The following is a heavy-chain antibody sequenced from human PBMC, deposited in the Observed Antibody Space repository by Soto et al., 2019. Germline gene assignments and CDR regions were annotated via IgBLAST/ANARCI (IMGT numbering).Heavy chain of an antibody. D-gene: IGHD1-1*01. CDR1: GGSFSGYY. Sequence: LSLTCGVYGGSFSGYYWTWIRQPPGKGLEWIGEINHRGTTNSNPSLKRRVTISVDTSKSQFSLRLSSVTAADTAVYYCARPRLWRDAFDIWGQGAMVTVSS. J-gene: IGHJ3*02. CDR3: ARPRLWRDAFDI. V-gene: IGHV4-34*01. CDR2: INHRGTT.